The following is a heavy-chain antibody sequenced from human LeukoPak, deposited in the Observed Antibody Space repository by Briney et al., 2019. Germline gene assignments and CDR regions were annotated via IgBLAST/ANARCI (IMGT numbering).Heavy chain of an antibody. Sequence: GGSLRLSCAASGFTFSDYYMSWIRQAPGKGLGWVSYISSSGSTIYYADSVKGRFTISRDNAKNSLYLQMNSLRAEDTAVYYCARERSITIFGEGRYYGMDVWGQGTTVTVSS. CDR1: GFTFSDYY. J-gene: IGHJ6*02. V-gene: IGHV3-11*01. CDR3: ARERSITIFGEGRYYGMDV. D-gene: IGHD3-3*01. CDR2: ISSSGSTI.